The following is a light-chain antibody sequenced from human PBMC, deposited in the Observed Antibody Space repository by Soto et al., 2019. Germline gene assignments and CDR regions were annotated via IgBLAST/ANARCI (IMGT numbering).Light chain of an antibody. J-gene: IGKJ4*01. V-gene: IGKV3-11*01. CDR2: DAS. CDR3: QQRSDWPLLT. CDR1: QNIGNY. Sequence: EIVLTQSPATLSLSPGERAALSCRASQNIGNYLAWYQQKPGQAPRLLIYDASDSATGIPARFSGSGSGTDFTLTISSLEPEDFAVYYCQQRSDWPLLTFGGGTKVEIK.